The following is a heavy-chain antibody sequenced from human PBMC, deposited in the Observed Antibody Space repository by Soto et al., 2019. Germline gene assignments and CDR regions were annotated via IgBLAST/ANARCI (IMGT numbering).Heavy chain of an antibody. CDR3: ARDLRGAFDY. CDR2: ISSSSSYI. CDR1: GFTFSTYW. Sequence: PGGSLRLSCAVSGFTFSTYWMNWVRQAPGKGLEWVSSISSSSSYIYYADSVKGRFTISRDNAKNSLYLQMNSLRAEDTAVYYCARDLRGAFDYWGQGTLVTVSS. V-gene: IGHV3-21*01. J-gene: IGHJ4*02. D-gene: IGHD5-12*01.